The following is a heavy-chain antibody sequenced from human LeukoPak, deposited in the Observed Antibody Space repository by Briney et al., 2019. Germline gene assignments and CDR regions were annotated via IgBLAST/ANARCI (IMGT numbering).Heavy chain of an antibody. CDR2: IYYSGST. CDR3: ASPRGVINADAFEI. CDR1: GGSISSGNYF. V-gene: IGHV4-39*01. J-gene: IGHJ3*02. D-gene: IGHD3-10*01. Sequence: SETLSLTCTVSGGSISSGNYFWGWIRQPPGKGLEWIGSIYYSGSTYYNPSLKSRVTISVDTSKNQFSLKLSPVTAADTAVYYCASPRGVINADAFEIWGQGTMVAVSS.